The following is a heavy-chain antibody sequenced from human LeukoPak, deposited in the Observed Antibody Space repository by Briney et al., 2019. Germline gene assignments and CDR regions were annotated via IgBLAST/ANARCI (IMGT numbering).Heavy chain of an antibody. CDR2: IYYSGST. J-gene: IGHJ6*02. CDR1: GGPISSYY. D-gene: IGHD1-26*01. Sequence: SETLSLTCTVSGGPISSYYWSWIRQPPGKGLEWIGYIYYSGSTNYNPSLKSRVTISVDTSKNQFSLKLSSVTAADTAVYYCARLQRVVGATTTHYYYGMDVWGQGTTVTVSS. CDR3: ARLQRVVGATTTHYYYGMDV. V-gene: IGHV4-59*08.